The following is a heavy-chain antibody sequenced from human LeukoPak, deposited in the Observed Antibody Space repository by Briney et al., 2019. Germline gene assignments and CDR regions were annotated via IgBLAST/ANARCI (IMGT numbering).Heavy chain of an antibody. CDR1: GGSFSGYY. CDR2: INHIVRT. J-gene: IGHJ2*01. V-gene: IGHV4-34*01. Sequence: PSETLSLTCAVCGGSFSGYYWSWIRQPPGKGLEWIGEINHIVRTNNHPPLKSRVTIPVDRYKNKFSLKLRSVTAADTAVYFCARRYEGGNSDWYFDPWGRGTLITVSA. CDR3: ARRYEGGNSDWYFDP. D-gene: IGHD4-23*01.